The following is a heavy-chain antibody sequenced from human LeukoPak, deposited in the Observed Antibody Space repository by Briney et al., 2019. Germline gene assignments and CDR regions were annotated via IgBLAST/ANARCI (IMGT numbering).Heavy chain of an antibody. CDR1: GFTFSSFA. CDR2: ISGSGGRT. J-gene: IGHJ4*02. CDR3: ARRISSGWLDY. D-gene: IGHD6-19*01. Sequence: PGGSLRLSCAASGFTFSSFALSWVRQAPGKGLEWISGISGSGGRTDYADSVKGRFTISRDNSKNTLYLQTNSLRAEDTAVYYCARRISSGWLDYWGQGTLVTVSS. V-gene: IGHV3-23*01.